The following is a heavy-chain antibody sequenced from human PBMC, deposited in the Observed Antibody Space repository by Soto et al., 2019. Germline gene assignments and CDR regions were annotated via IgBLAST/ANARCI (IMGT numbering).Heavy chain of an antibody. CDR1: GESINNGAYF. V-gene: IGHV4-31*03. J-gene: IGHJ4*02. CDR3: ARGFREVGMAFDY. D-gene: IGHD2-2*01. CDR2: VHASGST. Sequence: QVQLQQSGPGLVKPSQTLSLTCSVSGESINNGAYFRSWIRQHPGKGLEWIGYVHASGSTYYNPYLRGRVDMSIDTSTMKVYLNLRSVTAADTAVFCCARGFREVGMAFDYWGPGVLVSVSS.